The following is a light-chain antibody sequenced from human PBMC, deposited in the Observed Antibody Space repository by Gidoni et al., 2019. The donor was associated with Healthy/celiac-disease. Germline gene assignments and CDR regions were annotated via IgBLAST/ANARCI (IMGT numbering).Light chain of an antibody. J-gene: IGKJ3*01. CDR2: DAS. Sequence: EIVLTPSPATLSLSPGERATLSCRASQSVSSYLAWYQQKPGQAPRLLIYDASNRATGIPARFSGSGSGTDFTLTISSLEPEDFAVYYCQQRSNWPITFGPXTKVDIK. CDR1: QSVSSY. CDR3: QQRSNWPIT. V-gene: IGKV3-11*01.